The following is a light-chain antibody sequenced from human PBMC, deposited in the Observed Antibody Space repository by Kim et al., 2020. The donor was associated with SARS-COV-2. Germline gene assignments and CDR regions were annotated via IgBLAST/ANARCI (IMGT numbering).Light chain of an antibody. CDR1: QSVDNN. CDR2: SAS. Sequence: EIIMTQSPATLSVSPGERATLSCRASQSVDNNLAWYQQKPGQATRLLIYSASTRATGIPARFSGSGSGTEFTLTISSLQSEDFALYYCQQYKNWPPYTFGQGTKVDIK. V-gene: IGKV3-15*01. J-gene: IGKJ2*01. CDR3: QQYKNWPPYT.